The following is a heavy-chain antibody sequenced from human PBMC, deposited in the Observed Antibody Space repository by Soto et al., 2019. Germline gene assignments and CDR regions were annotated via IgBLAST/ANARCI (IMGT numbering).Heavy chain of an antibody. J-gene: IGHJ4*02. CDR2: INHSGST. D-gene: IGHD5-12*01. CDR3: ARGGYSGYDYSSGPSIAANPNYYFDY. Sequence: QVQLQQWGAGLLKPSETLSLTCAVYGGSFSGYYWSWIRQPPGKGLEWIGEINHSGSTNYNPSLKSRVTISVDTSKNQCSLKLSSVTAADTAVYYCARGGYSGYDYSSGPSIAANPNYYFDYWGQGTLVTVSS. V-gene: IGHV4-34*01. CDR1: GGSFSGYY.